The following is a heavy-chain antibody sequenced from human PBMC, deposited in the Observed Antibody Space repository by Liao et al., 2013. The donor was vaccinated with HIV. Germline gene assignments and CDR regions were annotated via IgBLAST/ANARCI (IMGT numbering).Heavy chain of an antibody. D-gene: IGHD5-18*01. Sequence: QVQPQQWGAGLLKPSETLSLTCAVYGGSFSGYYWSWIRQPPGKGLEWIGESSHSGSTNYNPSLKSRLTISVDTSKNQFSLKLSSVTAADTALYYCARVARIQLWYDAFDIWGQGTMVTVSS. CDR2: SSHSGST. V-gene: IGHV4-34*01. CDR3: ARVARIQLWYDAFDI. CDR1: GGSFSGYY. J-gene: IGHJ3*02.